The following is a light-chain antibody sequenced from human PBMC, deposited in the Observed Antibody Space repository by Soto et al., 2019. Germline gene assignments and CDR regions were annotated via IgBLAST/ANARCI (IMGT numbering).Light chain of an antibody. Sequence: AIQLTQSPSSLSASVGDRVTITCRASQGISSALAWYQQKPGKAPKLLIYDASSLESGVPSRFSGSGSGTDFTLTISSLQPEDFATYYCRQFATFGGGTKVEIK. J-gene: IGKJ4*01. CDR3: RQFAT. V-gene: IGKV1-13*02. CDR2: DAS. CDR1: QGISSA.